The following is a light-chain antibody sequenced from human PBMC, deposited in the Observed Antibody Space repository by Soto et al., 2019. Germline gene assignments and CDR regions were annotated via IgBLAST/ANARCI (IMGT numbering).Light chain of an antibody. J-gene: IGLJ3*02. CDR2: EVT. V-gene: IGLV2-8*01. CDR1: SSDIGGYVH. CDR3: GSFAGPVWV. Sequence: QSALTQPPSASGSPGQSVTISCTGTSSDIGGYVHVSWYRQDPGKAPKVMIYEVTKRPSGVPDRFSGSKAGNTASLTVFGLQAEDEANYYCGSFAGPVWVFGGGTKVTVL.